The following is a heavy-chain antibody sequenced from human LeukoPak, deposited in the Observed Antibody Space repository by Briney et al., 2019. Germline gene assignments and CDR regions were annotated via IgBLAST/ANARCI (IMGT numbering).Heavy chain of an antibody. D-gene: IGHD3-10*01. CDR2: IYYSGTT. CDR1: GGSISSSSYY. CDR3: AGDSVTMVRGVDY. Sequence: SETLSLTCTVSGGSISSSSYYWGWIRQPPGKGLEWIGNIYYSGTTYYNPSLQSRVTMSVDTSNNQFSLKLSSVTAADTAVYYCAGDSVTMVRGVDYWGQGTLVTVSS. J-gene: IGHJ4*02. V-gene: IGHV4-39*07.